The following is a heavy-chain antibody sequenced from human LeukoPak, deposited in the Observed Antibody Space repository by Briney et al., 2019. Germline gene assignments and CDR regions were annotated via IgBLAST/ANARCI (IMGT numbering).Heavy chain of an antibody. CDR2: IRSTANGYAT. CDR3: TGNYYGSGSYADFDY. J-gene: IGHJ4*02. V-gene: IGHV3-73*01. Sequence: PGGSLRLSCAASGFTFSGSALHWVRQASGKGLEWVGRIRSTANGYATAYAASVKGRFTISRDDSKNTAYLQMDSLKTEDTAVYYYTGNYYGSGSYADFDYWGQGTLVTVSS. CDR1: GFTFSGSA. D-gene: IGHD3-10*01.